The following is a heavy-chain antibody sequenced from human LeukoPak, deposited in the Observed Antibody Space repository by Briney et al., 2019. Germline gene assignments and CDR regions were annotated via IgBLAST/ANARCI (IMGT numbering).Heavy chain of an antibody. V-gene: IGHV3-66*01. Sequence: GGSLRLSCVASGFTVSGHYMSWVRQAPGKGLEWVSVIYGGGDTHYADSVKARFTISRDNSKNTLYLQMNSLRVEDTAVYYCNRYCTHGSCYPPDFQHWGQGTLVTVSS. CDR1: GFTVSGHY. D-gene: IGHD2-15*01. CDR2: IYGGGDT. CDR3: NRYCTHGSCYPPDFQH. J-gene: IGHJ1*01.